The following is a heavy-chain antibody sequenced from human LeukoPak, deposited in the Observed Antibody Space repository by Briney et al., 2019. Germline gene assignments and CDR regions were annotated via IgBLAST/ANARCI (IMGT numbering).Heavy chain of an antibody. Sequence: GGSLRLSCAASGFTFSSNGMHWVRQAPGKGLEWVAFIQNDGNNKKYADSVKGRFTISRDNSKNTLYLQMNSLRAEDTAVYYCARDWGTSSLCLVNWGQGTLVTVSS. CDR2: IQNDGNNK. CDR3: ARDWGTSSLCLVN. J-gene: IGHJ4*02. V-gene: IGHV3-30*02. CDR1: GFTFSSNG. D-gene: IGHD6-6*01.